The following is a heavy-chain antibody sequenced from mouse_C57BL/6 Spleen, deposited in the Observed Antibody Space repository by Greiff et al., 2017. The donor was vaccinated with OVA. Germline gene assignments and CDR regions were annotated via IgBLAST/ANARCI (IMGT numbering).Heavy chain of an antibody. CDR1: GYTFTSYW. J-gene: IGHJ1*03. CDR2: IDPSDSYT. CDR3: ARWGSNWYFDV. V-gene: IGHV1-69*01. D-gene: IGHD5-1*01. Sequence: QVQLQQSGAELVMPGASVKLSCKASGYTFTSYWMHWVKQRPGQGLEWIGEIDPSDSYTNYNQKFKGKSTLTVDKSSSTAYMQLSSLTSEDSAVYYCARWGSNWYFDVWGTGTTVTVSS.